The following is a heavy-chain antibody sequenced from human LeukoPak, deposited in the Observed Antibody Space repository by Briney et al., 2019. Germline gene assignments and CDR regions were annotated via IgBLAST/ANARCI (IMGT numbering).Heavy chain of an antibody. CDR2: IIPILGTS. Sequence: GASVKVSCKASEGTFSNSAISWVRQAPGQGLEWMGGIIPILGTSTYAQKFRGRVTITADKSTSTAYMQLSSLRSDDTAVYYCARHVVVVAATVYPFYYYYMDVWGKGTTVTVSS. V-gene: IGHV1-69*06. J-gene: IGHJ6*03. D-gene: IGHD2-15*01. CDR1: EGTFSNSA. CDR3: ARHVVVVAATVYPFYYYYMDV.